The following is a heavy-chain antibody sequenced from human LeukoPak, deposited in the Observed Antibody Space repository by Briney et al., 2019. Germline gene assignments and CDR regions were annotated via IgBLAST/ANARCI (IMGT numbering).Heavy chain of an antibody. J-gene: IGHJ5*02. V-gene: IGHV4-59*01. CDR3: ARVTGIVVPAAIPVFGRWFDP. Sequence: SETLSLTCTVSGGSISSYYWSWIRQPPGKGLEWIGYIYYSGSTNYNPSLKSRVTISVGTSKNQFSLKLSSVTAADTAVYYCARVTGIVVPAAIPVFGRWFDPWGQGTLVTVSS. D-gene: IGHD2-2*01. CDR1: GGSISSYY. CDR2: IYYSGST.